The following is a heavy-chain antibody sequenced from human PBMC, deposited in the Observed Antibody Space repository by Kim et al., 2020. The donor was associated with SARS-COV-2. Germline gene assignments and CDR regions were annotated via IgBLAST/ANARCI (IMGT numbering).Heavy chain of an antibody. V-gene: IGHV1-3*01. CDR1: GYTFTTFA. Sequence: ASVKVSCKASGYTFTTFALYWVRRAPGQRLEWMGWINGGNGNTRYSQKFQARVSITRDTSATTAYLELSGLRSEDMAVYYCAREAVAGSFDYWGQGTLVTVSS. J-gene: IGHJ4*02. CDR3: AREAVAGSFDY. CDR2: INGGNGNT. D-gene: IGHD6-19*01.